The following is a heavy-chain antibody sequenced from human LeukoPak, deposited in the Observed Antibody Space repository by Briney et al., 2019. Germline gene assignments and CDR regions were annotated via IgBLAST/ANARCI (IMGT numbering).Heavy chain of an antibody. V-gene: IGHV1-8*01. J-gene: IGHJ6*03. CDR2: MNPNSGNT. D-gene: IGHD3-10*01. Sequence: GASVKVSCKASGYTFTSYDINWVRQATGQGLEWMGWMNPNSGNTGYAQKFQGRVTMTRNTSISTAYMELSSLRSEDTAVYYCARAYGSGSYASYYYYYYMDVWGKGTTVTISS. CDR1: GYTFTSYD. CDR3: ARAYGSGSYASYYYYYYMDV.